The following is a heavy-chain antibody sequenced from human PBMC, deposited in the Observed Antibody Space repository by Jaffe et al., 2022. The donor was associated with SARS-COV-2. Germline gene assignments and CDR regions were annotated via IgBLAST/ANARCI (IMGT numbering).Heavy chain of an antibody. Sequence: EVQLLESGGGLVQPGGSLRLSCAASGFTFSTNAMTWVRQVPGKGLEWVAGIGNSAEAYYAESVKGRFSISKDISKNTLYLQMNSLGAGDAAVYYCAKDLFRWSLDYWGQGTLVTVSS. D-gene: IGHD2-15*01. J-gene: IGHJ4*02. CDR1: GFTFSTNA. CDR3: AKDLFRWSLDY. CDR2: IGNSAEA. V-gene: IGHV3-23*01.